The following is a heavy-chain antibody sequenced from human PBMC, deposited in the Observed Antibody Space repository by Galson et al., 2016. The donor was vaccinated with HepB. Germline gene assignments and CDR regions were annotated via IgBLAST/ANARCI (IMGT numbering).Heavy chain of an antibody. Sequence: TFSSYWMSWVRQAPGKGLEWIGSIYYSGSTYYNPSLKSRVTISVDTSKNQFSLKLSSVTAADTAVYYCARARPVYDILTGYYPNWFDPWGQGTLVTVSS. CDR1: TFSSYW. CDR2: IYYSGST. CDR3: ARARPVYDILTGYYPNWFDP. J-gene: IGHJ5*02. D-gene: IGHD3-9*01. V-gene: IGHV4-39*01.